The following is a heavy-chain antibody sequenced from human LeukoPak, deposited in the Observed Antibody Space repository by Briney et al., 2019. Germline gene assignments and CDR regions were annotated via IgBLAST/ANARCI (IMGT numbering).Heavy chain of an antibody. CDR2: INYGGST. J-gene: IGHJ3*01. D-gene: IGHD6-19*01. CDR1: EMSFSAYY. CDR3: ARGFPPGSGSRGSHAFDV. Sequence: SETLSLTCAVSEMSFSAYYWNWIRQSPGKGLEWIVEINYGGSTKYTPSLEGRGTILIDTSKNQFSLKLTSVTAADTAVYYCARGFPPGSGSRGSHAFDVWGQGTMVTVSS. V-gene: IGHV4-34*01.